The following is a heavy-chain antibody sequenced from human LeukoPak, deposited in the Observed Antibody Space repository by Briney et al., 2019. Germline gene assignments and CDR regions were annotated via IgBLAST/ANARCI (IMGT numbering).Heavy chain of an antibody. J-gene: IGHJ6*02. Sequence: GGSLRLSCAASGFTFSSYSMNWVRQAPGKGLEWVSYISSSSTIYYADSVKGRFTISRDNAKNSLYLQMNSLRAEDTAVYYCALVAGYYYYAMDVWGQGTTVTMSS. CDR1: GFTFSSYS. CDR3: ALVAGYYYYAMDV. V-gene: IGHV3-48*01. CDR2: ISSSSTI. D-gene: IGHD3-10*01.